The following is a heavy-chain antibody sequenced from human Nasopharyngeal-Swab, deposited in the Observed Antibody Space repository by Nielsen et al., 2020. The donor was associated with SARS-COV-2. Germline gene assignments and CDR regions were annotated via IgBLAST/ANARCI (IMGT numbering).Heavy chain of an antibody. J-gene: IGHJ5*02. Sequence: GESLIISCVASGFLFSHYGMNWVRQAPGKGLECRSYIGTSSSTNYYPDSVTGRFTISRDTAKNSLYLQMNSLRAEDTAVYYCTSGWFDPWGQGTLVTVSS. CDR2: IGTSSSTN. V-gene: IGHV3-48*04. CDR1: GFLFSHYG. CDR3: TSGWFDP.